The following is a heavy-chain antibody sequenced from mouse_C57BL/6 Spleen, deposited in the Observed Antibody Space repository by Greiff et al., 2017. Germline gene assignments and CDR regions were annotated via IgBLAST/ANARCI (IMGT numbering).Heavy chain of an antibody. D-gene: IGHD2-5*01. Sequence: QVQLQQPGAELVRPGSSVKLSCKASGYTFTSYWMHWVKQRPIQGLEWIGNIDPSDSETHYNQKFTDKATLTVDKSSSTAYMQLSSLTSEDSAVDYCARALYSNYVYFDVWGTGTTVTVSS. J-gene: IGHJ1*03. CDR3: ARALYSNYVYFDV. CDR1: GYTFTSYW. V-gene: IGHV1-52*01. CDR2: IDPSDSET.